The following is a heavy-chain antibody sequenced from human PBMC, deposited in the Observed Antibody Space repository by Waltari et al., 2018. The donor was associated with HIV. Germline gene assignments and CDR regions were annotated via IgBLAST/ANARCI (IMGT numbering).Heavy chain of an antibody. CDR3: AKFRGSGSDY. V-gene: IGHV3-23*01. J-gene: IGHJ4*02. CDR1: GLNFEGYA. D-gene: IGHD3-10*01. Sequence: EVQLLESGGGLVQRGGSLGPSCAASGLNFEGYAMTWVRLAPGRGLEWVSGISGSGGSTFYADSVKGRFAISRDNSKNTLYLQMNTLRAEDTAVYYCAKFRGSGSDYWGQGAQVTVSS. CDR2: ISGSGGST.